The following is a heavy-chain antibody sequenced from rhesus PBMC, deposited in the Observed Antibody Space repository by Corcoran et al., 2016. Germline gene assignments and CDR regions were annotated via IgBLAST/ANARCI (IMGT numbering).Heavy chain of an antibody. CDR3: ARAHIVVGLTAPHFDY. V-gene: IGHV4S7*01. D-gene: IGHD2-15*01. CDR2: IYSSSGNT. J-gene: IGHJ4*01. CDR1: GSSISGGSC. Sequence: QVQLQASGPGLLNRSETLSLNCPVSGSSISGGSCWCLLRQPPGTGLACMGSIYSSSGNTYHNPALKSRVTISTDTSKNQFSLKLSAVTAADTAVYYGARAHIVVGLTAPHFDYWGQGVLVTVSS.